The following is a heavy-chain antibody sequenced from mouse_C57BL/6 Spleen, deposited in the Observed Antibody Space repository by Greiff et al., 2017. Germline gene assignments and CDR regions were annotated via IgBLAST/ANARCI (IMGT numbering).Heavy chain of an antibody. J-gene: IGHJ4*01. D-gene: IGHD1-1*01. CDR1: GYTFTSYW. CDR3: ARMRDYDDAMDY. CDR2: IDPSDSYT. V-gene: IGHV1-69*01. Sequence: QVQLQQPGAELVMPGASVKLSCKASGYTFTSYWMHWVKQRPGQGLEWIGEIDPSDSYTNYNQKFKGKSTLTVDKSSITAYMQLSSLTSEDSAVYYCARMRDYDDAMDYWGQGTPVTVSS.